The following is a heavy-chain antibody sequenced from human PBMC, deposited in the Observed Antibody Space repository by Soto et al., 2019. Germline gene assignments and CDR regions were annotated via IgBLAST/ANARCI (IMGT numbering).Heavy chain of an antibody. CDR1: GFTFSSYG. D-gene: IGHD4-17*01. CDR3: ARDFGDYGDYVFEYYFDY. V-gene: IGHV3-33*01. Sequence: TGGTLKLSSAAYGFTFSSYGMHWVRQAPGKGLEWVAVIWYDGSNKYYADSVKGRFTIPRDNSKNSLYLQMNSLRTEDTALYYCARDFGDYGDYVFEYYFDYWGQGTLVTVAS. CDR2: IWYDGSNK. J-gene: IGHJ4*02.